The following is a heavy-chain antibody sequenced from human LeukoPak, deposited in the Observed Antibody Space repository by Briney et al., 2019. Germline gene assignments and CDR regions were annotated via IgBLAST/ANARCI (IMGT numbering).Heavy chain of an antibody. V-gene: IGHV3-48*01. CDR3: ARGADYAFDI. CDR2: ISSSSSSTI. CDR1: GFTFSSYA. Sequence: GESLRLSCAASGFTFSSYAMNWVRQAPGKGLEWVSYISSSSSSTIYYADSVKGRFTISRDNAKNSLYLQMNSLRAEDTAVYYCARGADYAFDIWGQGTMVTVSS. J-gene: IGHJ3*02.